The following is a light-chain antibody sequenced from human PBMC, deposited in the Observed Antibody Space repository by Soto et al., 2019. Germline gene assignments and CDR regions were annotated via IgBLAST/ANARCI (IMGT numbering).Light chain of an antibody. CDR3: QQYNSSFQT. J-gene: IGKJ1*01. Sequence: DIEMTQSPSSLSASVGDRFTMTCRASQSISSWLAWYQQKPGQAPKLLIYDASSLESGVPSRFRGSGSGTDFTLSISSLQPDDSATYYCQQYNSSFQTFGRGTKVDIK. CDR2: DAS. V-gene: IGKV1-5*01. CDR1: QSISSW.